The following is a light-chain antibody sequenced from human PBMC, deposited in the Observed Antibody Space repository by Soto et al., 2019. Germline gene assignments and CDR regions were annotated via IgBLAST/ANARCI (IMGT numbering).Light chain of an antibody. CDR3: CSYAGSSTSWV. Sequence: QSALTQPASVSGSPGQSITISCPGTSSDVGSYNLVSWYQQHPGKAPKLMIYEGSKRPSGVSNRFSGSKSGNTASLTISGLQAEDEADYYCCSYAGSSTSWVFGGGTTVTVL. J-gene: IGLJ3*02. CDR1: SSDVGSYNL. V-gene: IGLV2-23*01. CDR2: EGS.